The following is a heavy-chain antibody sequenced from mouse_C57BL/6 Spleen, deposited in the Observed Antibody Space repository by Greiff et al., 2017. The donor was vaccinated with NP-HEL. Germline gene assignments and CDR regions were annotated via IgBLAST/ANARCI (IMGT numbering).Heavy chain of an antibody. Sequence: DVHLVESGGGLVQPGGSLSLSCAASGFTFTDYYMSWVRQPPGKALEWLGFIRNKANGYTTEYSASVKGRFTISRDNSQSILYLQMNALRAEDSATYYCARYYSKRMGYAMDYWGQGTSVTVSS. CDR1: GFTFTDYY. D-gene: IGHD2-5*01. V-gene: IGHV7-3*01. J-gene: IGHJ4*01. CDR2: IRNKANGYTT. CDR3: ARYYSKRMGYAMDY.